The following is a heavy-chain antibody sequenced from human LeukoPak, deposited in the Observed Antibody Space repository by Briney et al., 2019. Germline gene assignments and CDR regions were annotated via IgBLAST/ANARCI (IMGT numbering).Heavy chain of an antibody. CDR1: GGSISSYY. J-gene: IGHJ5*01. Sequence: PSETLSLTCTVSGGSISSYYWSWIRQPPGKGLEWIGHRDDSGRSNYNPSLRSRVTISIDTSKNQFSLKLNSVTAADTADYYCARAPVVRGVFGWFDFWGQGVLVTVSS. D-gene: IGHD3-10*01. V-gene: IGHV4-59*01. CDR2: RDDSGRS. CDR3: ARAPVVRGVFGWFDF.